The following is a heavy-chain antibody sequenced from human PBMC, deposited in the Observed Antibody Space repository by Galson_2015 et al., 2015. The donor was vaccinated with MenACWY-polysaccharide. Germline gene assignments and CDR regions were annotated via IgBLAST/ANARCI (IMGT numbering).Heavy chain of an antibody. Sequence: LEWVAVIANDGNDKKIADSVKGRVTMTRDTSINTAYMKLNRLRSDDTAVYYCARVPTYQQAEGNWFVPWGQGTPVTVSS. J-gene: IGHJ5*02. D-gene: IGHD1-14*01. V-gene: IGHV3-30*03. CDR2: IANDGNDK. CDR3: ARVPTYQQAEGNWFVP.